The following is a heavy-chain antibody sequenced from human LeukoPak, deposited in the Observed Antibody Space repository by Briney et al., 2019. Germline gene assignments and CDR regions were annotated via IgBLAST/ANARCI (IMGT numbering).Heavy chain of an antibody. J-gene: IGHJ4*02. CDR3: ARAGWGYYFDY. D-gene: IGHD7-27*01. CDR2: IYYSGST. V-gene: IGHV4-59*01. CDR1: GGSISSYY. Sequence: SETLSLTCTVSGGSISSYYWSWIRQPPGKGLEWIGNIYYSGSTNYNPSLKSRVTISVDTSKNQFSLKLSSVTAADTAVYYCARAGWGYYFDYWGQGTLVTVSS.